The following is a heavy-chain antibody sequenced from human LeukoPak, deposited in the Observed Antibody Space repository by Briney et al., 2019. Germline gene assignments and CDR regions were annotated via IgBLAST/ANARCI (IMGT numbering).Heavy chain of an antibody. J-gene: IGHJ4*02. CDR3: ARGSSPIDY. Sequence: PAGSLRRYGAASVFAFSGYWRNWVRQAPGKGLEWVANIKQDGREKYYVDAVKGRFTISRDNAKNSLYLQMNSLSAEDTAVYYCARGSSPIDYWGQGTLVTVSS. CDR2: IKQDGREK. CDR1: VFAFSGYW. V-gene: IGHV3-7*04. D-gene: IGHD6-13*01.